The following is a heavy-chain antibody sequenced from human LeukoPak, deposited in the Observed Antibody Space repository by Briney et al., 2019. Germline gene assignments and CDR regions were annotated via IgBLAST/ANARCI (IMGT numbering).Heavy chain of an antibody. V-gene: IGHV4-34*01. CDR1: GGSFSGYY. CDR2: INHSGST. Sequence: SETLSLTCAVYGGSFSGYYWSWIRQPPGKGLEWIGEINHSGSTNYNPSLKSRVTISVDTSKNQFSLKLSSVTAADTAVYYCARLMVRGVIIRGLDYWGQGTLVTVSS. D-gene: IGHD3-10*01. J-gene: IGHJ4*02. CDR3: ARLMVRGVIIRGLDY.